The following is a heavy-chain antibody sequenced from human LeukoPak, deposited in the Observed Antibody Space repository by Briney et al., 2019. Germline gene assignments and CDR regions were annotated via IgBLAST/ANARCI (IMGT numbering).Heavy chain of an antibody. V-gene: IGHV4-59*01. CDR2: IYYSGTT. Sequence: SETLSLTCTVSGASISSYYWSWMRQPPGKGLEWIGYIYYSGTTNYNPSLKSRVTMSVDTSKNQFSLKLTSVTAADTAVYYCARGDSSGYYRFAYWGQGTLVTVSP. CDR1: GASISSYY. D-gene: IGHD3-22*01. CDR3: ARGDSSGYYRFAY. J-gene: IGHJ4*02.